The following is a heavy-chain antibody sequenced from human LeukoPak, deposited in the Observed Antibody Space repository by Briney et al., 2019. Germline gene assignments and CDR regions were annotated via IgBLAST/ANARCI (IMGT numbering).Heavy chain of an antibody. CDR2: ISAYDGNT. CDR1: GYTFTSYG. Sequence: ASVKVSCKASGYTFTSYGISWVRQAPGQGLEWMGWISAYDGNTNYAQKLQGRVTMTTDTSTSTAYMELRSLRSDDTAVYYCARDTVGYSSSWYVPFDYWGQGTLVTVSS. D-gene: IGHD6-13*01. CDR3: ARDTVGYSSSWYVPFDY. V-gene: IGHV1-18*01. J-gene: IGHJ4*02.